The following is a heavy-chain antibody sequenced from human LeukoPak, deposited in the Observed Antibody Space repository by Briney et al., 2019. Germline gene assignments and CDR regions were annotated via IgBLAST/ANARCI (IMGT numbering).Heavy chain of an antibody. V-gene: IGHV1-8*01. CDR3: ARGRSPPAAAESLFDP. CDR2: MDPNSGNT. J-gene: IGHJ5*02. Sequence: ASVKVSCKASGYTFTSYDINWVRQATGQGLEWMGWMDPNSGNTDYAQKFQGRVTMTRNTSITTAYMELSSLTSEDTAVYYCARGRSPPAAAESLFDPWGQGTLVTVSS. D-gene: IGHD6-13*01. CDR1: GYTFTSYD.